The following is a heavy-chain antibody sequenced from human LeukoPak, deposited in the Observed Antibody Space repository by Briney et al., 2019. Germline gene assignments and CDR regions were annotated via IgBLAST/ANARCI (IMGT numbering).Heavy chain of an antibody. CDR3: AKEDGPQTWLVEGSFDY. CDR1: GFIFSSYA. V-gene: IGHV3-23*01. D-gene: IGHD6-19*01. J-gene: IGHJ4*02. Sequence: PGGSLRLSCAASGFIFSSYAMDWVRQAPGKGLEWVSGISGSGGRTRYADSVKGRFTILRDNSKNTLYLQMNSLRAEDTAVYYCAKEDGPQTWLVEGSFDYWSQGTLVTVSS. CDR2: ISGSGGRT.